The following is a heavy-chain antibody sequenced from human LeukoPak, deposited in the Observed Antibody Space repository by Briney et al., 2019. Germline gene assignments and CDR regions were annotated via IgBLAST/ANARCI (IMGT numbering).Heavy chain of an antibody. CDR1: GFSFSDHW. V-gene: IGHV3-7*01. CDR3: AKWRWRQSEYED. J-gene: IGHJ4*02. Sequence: PGGSLRLSCEASGFSFSDHWMGWVRQAPGKGLECVANIKHDGSGKEYVDSVKGRFTISRDNAKNSVYLEMSSLRAEDTAVYYCAKWRWRQSEYEDWGQGTLATVSS. CDR2: IKHDGSGK. D-gene: IGHD5-24*01.